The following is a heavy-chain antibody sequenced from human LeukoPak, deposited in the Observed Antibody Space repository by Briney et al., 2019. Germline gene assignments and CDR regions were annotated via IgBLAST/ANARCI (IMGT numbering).Heavy chain of an antibody. CDR1: GFTFSSYW. V-gene: IGHV3-74*01. Sequence: GGSLRLSCAASGFTFSSYWMHWVRQAPGKGLVWVSRINSDGSSTSYADSVKGRFTISRDSAKNTLYLQMNSLRAEDTAVYYCAREDVTMVRGYGMDVWGQGTTVTVSS. CDR3: AREDVTMVRGYGMDV. CDR2: INSDGSST. J-gene: IGHJ6*02. D-gene: IGHD3-10*01.